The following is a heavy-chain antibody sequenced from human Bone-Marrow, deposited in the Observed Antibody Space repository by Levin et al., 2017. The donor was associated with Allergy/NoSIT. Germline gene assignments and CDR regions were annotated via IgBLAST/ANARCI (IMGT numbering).Heavy chain of an antibody. D-gene: IGHD4/OR15-4a*01. CDR1: GHTLSDLS. CDR2: FDSEDGER. Sequence: GESLKISCKVSGHTLSDLSMHWVRQAPGKGLEWMGGFDSEDGERIYAKKFQGRVTMTADTSTDTAYMELSSLSSEDTAVYYCASQIRMTMTLVAVHFQYWGQGSLLIVSS. CDR3: ASQIRMTMTLVAVHFQY. J-gene: IGHJ4*02. V-gene: IGHV1-24*01.